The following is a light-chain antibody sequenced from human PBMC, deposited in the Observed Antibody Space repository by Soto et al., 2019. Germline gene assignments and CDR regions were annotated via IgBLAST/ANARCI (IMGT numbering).Light chain of an antibody. Sequence: EIVLTQSPGTLSLSPGERATLSCRASQSVSSTKLAWYQQRHGQAPRLLIFGASNRATGVPDRFSGSGSGTDCTITLSSLEPEDVAVYYCQQHGSSPWMFGQGTKVDIK. V-gene: IGKV3-20*01. CDR3: QQHGSSPWM. CDR1: QSVSSTK. CDR2: GAS. J-gene: IGKJ1*01.